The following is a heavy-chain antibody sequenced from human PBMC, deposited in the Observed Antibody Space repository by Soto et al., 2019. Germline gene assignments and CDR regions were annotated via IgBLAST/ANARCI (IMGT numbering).Heavy chain of an antibody. CDR2: ISHDGSNK. D-gene: IGHD1-26*01. V-gene: IGHV3-30*18. CDR3: AKSAFLPRVGSTHYYSMDV. Sequence: QVQLVESGGGVVQPGRSLRLSCGASGFTFSTNGMHWVRQAPGKGLEWVALISHDGSNKFYGDSVKGRFTISRDNSKNTLYLQMNGLRPEDTAVYYCAKSAFLPRVGSTHYYSMDVWGQGTPVTVSS. J-gene: IGHJ6*02. CDR1: GFTFSTNG.